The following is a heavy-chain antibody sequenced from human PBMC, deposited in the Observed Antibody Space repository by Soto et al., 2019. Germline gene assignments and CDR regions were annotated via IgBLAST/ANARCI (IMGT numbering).Heavy chain of an antibody. Sequence: PSDTLSLICIGSGESISSSSYYWGWIRQPPGKGLERIGSIYHSGRTYYNPSFKSRVTISIDTSKNQFSLKLSSVTATDTAVYYCARQRTTVVTQAYFDHWGQGALVTVSS. CDR3: ARQRTTVVTQAYFDH. D-gene: IGHD2-21*02. CDR1: GESISSSSYY. J-gene: IGHJ4*02. V-gene: IGHV4-39*01. CDR2: IYHSGRT.